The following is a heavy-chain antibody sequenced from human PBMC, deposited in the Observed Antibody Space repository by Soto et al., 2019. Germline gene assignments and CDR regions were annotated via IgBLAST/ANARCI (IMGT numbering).Heavy chain of an antibody. CDR2: ISTSGGTT. V-gene: IGHV3-23*01. J-gene: IGHJ4*02. Sequence: EVQLLESGGSLIQPGGSLRLSCAASEFTFSSYSMNWVRQAPGKGLEWVSVISTSGGTTYYADSVKGRFTISRDNSKNTLYLQMNSLRAEDTAVYYCATKQAGTHPFDYWGQGTLVTVSS. CDR3: ATKQAGTHPFDY. CDR1: EFTFSSYS. D-gene: IGHD6-19*01.